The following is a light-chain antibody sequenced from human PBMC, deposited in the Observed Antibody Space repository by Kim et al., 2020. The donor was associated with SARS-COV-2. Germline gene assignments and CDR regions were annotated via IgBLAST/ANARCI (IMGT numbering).Light chain of an antibody. CDR1: SNNVGNQG. Sequence: RQTATLTCTGNSNNVGNQGAAWLQQHRGHPPKLLSYRNNNRPSGISERLSASRSENTASLTITGLQPEDEADYYCSAWDSSLSRGVFGTGTKVTVL. J-gene: IGLJ1*01. CDR2: RNN. V-gene: IGLV10-54*01. CDR3: SAWDSSLSRGV.